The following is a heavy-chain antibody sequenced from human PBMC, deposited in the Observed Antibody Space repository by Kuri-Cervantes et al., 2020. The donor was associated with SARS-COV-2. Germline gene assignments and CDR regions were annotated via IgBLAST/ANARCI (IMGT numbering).Heavy chain of an antibody. CDR3: AREGQPLVTMTRFYLFDY. CDR2: IIPIFGTA. J-gene: IGHJ4*02. V-gene: IGHV1-69*13. Sequence: SVKVSCKASGYNFTNYGISWVRQAPGQGLEWMGGIIPIFGTANYAQKFQGRVTITADESTSTAYMELSSLTSEDTAIYYCAREGQPLVTMTRFYLFDYWGQGTLVIVSS. CDR1: GYNFTNYG. D-gene: IGHD2-21*02.